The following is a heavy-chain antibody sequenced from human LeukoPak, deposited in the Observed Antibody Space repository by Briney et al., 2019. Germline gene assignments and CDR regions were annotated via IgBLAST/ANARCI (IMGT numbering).Heavy chain of an antibody. J-gene: IGHJ4*02. V-gene: IGHV3-74*01. CDR1: GFTFSSYW. Sequence: GALRLSCAASGFTFSSYWMHWVRQAPGKGLVWVSRINSDGSSTSYADSVKGRFTISRDNAKNTLYLQMNSLRAEDTAVYYCASELGHYYDSSGYQRDADYWGQGTLVTVSS. CDR3: ASELGHYYDSSGYQRDADY. D-gene: IGHD3-22*01. CDR2: INSDGSST.